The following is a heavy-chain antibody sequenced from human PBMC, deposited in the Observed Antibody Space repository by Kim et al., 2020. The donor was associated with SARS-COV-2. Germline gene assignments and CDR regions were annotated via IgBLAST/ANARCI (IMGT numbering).Heavy chain of an antibody. CDR2: ISYDGSNK. CDR1: GFTFSSYG. CDR3: AKRGGDMYYYYGMDV. J-gene: IGHJ6*02. Sequence: GGSLRLSCAASGFTFSSYGMHWVRQAPGKGLEWVAVISYDGSNKYYADSVKGRFTISRDNSKNTLYLQMNSLRAEDTAVYYCAKRGGDMYYYYGMDVWGQGTTVTVSS. D-gene: IGHD2-21*02. V-gene: IGHV3-30*18.